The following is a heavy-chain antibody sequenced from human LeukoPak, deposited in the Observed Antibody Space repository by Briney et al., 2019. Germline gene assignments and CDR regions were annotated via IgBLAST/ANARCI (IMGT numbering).Heavy chain of an antibody. CDR1: GGSISSYY. CDR2: IYYSGST. J-gene: IGHJ4*02. V-gene: IGHV4-59*01. CDR3: ARNSLFDY. Sequence: PSETLSLTCTVSGGSISSYYWSLIRQPPGKGLEWIGYIYYSGSTNYNPSLKSRVTISVDTSKNQFSLKLSSVTAADTAVYYCARNSLFDYWGQGTLVTVSS. D-gene: IGHD2-21*01.